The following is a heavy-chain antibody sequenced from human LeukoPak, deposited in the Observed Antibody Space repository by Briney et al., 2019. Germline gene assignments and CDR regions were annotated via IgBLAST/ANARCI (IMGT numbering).Heavy chain of an antibody. Sequence: ASVKVSCKASGYTFTSYYMHWVRQAPGQGLEWMGIINPSGGSTSYAQKFQGRVTITADKSTSTAYMELSSLRSEDTAVYYCARRGPYYYDSSGPIYNWFDPWGQGTLVTVSS. CDR2: INPSGGST. CDR3: ARRGPYYYDSSGPIYNWFDP. V-gene: IGHV1-46*01. CDR1: GYTFTSYY. D-gene: IGHD3-22*01. J-gene: IGHJ5*02.